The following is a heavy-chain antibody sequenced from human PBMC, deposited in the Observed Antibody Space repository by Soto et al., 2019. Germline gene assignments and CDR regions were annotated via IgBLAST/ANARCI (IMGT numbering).Heavy chain of an antibody. V-gene: IGHV4-59*01. J-gene: IGHJ5*02. CDR3: ARGGAAAAGDGFDP. D-gene: IGHD6-13*01. Sequence: PSETLSLTCTVSGGSISSYYWSWIRQPPGKGLEWIGYIYYSGSTNYNPSLKSRVTISVDTSKNQFSLKLSSVTAADTAVYYCARGGAAAAGDGFDPWGQGTLVTVSS. CDR2: IYYSGST. CDR1: GGSISSYY.